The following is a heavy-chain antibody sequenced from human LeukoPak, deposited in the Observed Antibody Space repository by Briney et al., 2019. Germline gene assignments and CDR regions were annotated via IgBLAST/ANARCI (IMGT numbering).Heavy chain of an antibody. V-gene: IGHV4-59*01. Sequence: PSETLSLTCTVSGGSISSYYWSWLRQPPGKGLEWVGYIYYSGSTNYNPSLKSRVTISVDTSKNQFSLKLSSVTAADTAVYYCARCASSGYFSYYYYYMDVWGKGTTVTVSS. CDR2: IYYSGST. CDR3: ARCASSGYFSYYYYYMDV. J-gene: IGHJ6*03. CDR1: GGSISSYY. D-gene: IGHD3-22*01.